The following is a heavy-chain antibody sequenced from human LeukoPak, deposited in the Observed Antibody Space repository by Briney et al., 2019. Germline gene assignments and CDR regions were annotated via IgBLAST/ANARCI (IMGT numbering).Heavy chain of an antibody. J-gene: IGHJ4*02. CDR1: GGSLSSSSYY. CDR2: IYDSGST. D-gene: IGHD3-9*01. CDR3: TRGSYDVLTGYSTLGEY. Sequence: PSETLSLTCTVSGGSLSSSSYYSGWVRQPPGKGLEWFGNIYDSGSTYYNPSLKSRLTISLDTSQRQYSLRLSSVTAADTALYYCTRGSYDVLTGYSTLGEYWGQGTLVTVSS. V-gene: IGHV4-39*01.